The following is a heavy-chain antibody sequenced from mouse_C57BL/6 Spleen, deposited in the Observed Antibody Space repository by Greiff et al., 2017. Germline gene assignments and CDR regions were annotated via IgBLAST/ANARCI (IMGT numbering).Heavy chain of an antibody. Sequence: QVQLQQPGAELVKPGASVKMSCKASGYTFTSYWITWVKQRPGQGLEWIGDIYPGSGSTTYNEKFKSQATLTVDTSSSTAYMQLSSLTSEDSAVYYCAREEFSHYYGSSYWYFDVWGTGTTVTVSS. V-gene: IGHV1-55*01. D-gene: IGHD1-1*01. CDR1: GYTFTSYW. CDR3: AREEFSHYYGSSYWYFDV. J-gene: IGHJ1*03. CDR2: IYPGSGST.